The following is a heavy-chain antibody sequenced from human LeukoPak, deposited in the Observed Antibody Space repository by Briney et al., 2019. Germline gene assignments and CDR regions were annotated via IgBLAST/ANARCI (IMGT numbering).Heavy chain of an antibody. V-gene: IGHV4-34*01. CDR1: GGSFSGYY. CDR3: ARAVLLWFGEYFDY. D-gene: IGHD3-10*01. J-gene: IGHJ4*02. Sequence: SETLSLTCAVYGGSFSGYYWSWIRQPPGKGLEWIGEINHSGSTNYNPSLKSRVTISVDTSKNQFSLKLSSVTAADTAVYYCARAVLLWFGEYFDYWGQGALVTVSS. CDR2: INHSGST.